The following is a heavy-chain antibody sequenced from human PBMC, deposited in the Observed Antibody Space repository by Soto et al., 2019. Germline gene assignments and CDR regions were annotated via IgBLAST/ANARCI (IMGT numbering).Heavy chain of an antibody. CDR1: GYTFSSYG. Sequence: ASVKVSCKASGYTFSSYGISWVRQAPGQGLEWMGIINPSGGSTSYAQKFQGGVTMTRDTSTSTVYMELSSLRSEDTAVYYCARAGIAVAGTSWFDPWGQGTLVTVSS. V-gene: IGHV1-46*01. CDR2: INPSGGST. CDR3: ARAGIAVAGTSWFDP. D-gene: IGHD6-19*01. J-gene: IGHJ5*02.